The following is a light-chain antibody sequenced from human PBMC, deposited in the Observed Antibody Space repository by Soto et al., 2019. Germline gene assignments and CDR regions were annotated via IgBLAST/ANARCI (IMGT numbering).Light chain of an antibody. V-gene: IGLV1-51*01. CDR2: DNT. CDR1: SSNIGNNY. Sequence: QSVLTQPPSVSAAPGQKVAISCSGSSSNIGNNYVSWYQHVPGTAPKLLIYDNTERPSVIPDRFSASKSGTSATLGITGLQTGDEADYYCGTWDNSLRSGVFGGGTKLTVL. CDR3: GTWDNSLRSGV. J-gene: IGLJ3*02.